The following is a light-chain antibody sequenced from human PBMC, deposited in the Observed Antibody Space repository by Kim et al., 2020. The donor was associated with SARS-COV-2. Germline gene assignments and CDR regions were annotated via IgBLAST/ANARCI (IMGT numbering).Light chain of an antibody. CDR2: GAS. CDR3: QQYNRWPPYI. Sequence: ELVLTQSPAALSVSPGEGATLSCRASQNVSTNLAWYQQKPGQAPRLLIFGASIRATGIPARFGGTGSGTEFTLTISSLQSEDFAVYYCQQYNRWPPYIFGQGTKVDIK. J-gene: IGKJ2*01. CDR1: QNVSTN. V-gene: IGKV3-15*01.